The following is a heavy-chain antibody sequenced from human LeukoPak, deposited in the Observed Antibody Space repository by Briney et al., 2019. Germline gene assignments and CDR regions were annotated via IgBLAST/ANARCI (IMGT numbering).Heavy chain of an antibody. Sequence: GGSLRLSCVVSGFTVSSNYTSWFRQAPGKGLEWVSVIYSGGSTYYADSVKGRFTISRDNSKNTLYLQMNSLRAEDTAVYYCARERGHLDYWGQGTLVTVSS. V-gene: IGHV3-66*01. CDR1: GFTVSSNY. J-gene: IGHJ4*02. D-gene: IGHD6-25*01. CDR2: IYSGGST. CDR3: ARERGHLDY.